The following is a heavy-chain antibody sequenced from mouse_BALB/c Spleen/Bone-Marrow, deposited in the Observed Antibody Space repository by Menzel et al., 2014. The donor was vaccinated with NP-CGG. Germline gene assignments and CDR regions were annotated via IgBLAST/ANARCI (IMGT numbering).Heavy chain of an antibody. D-gene: IGHD4-1*01. V-gene: IGHV1-54*01. CDR3: ARELGRRAMDY. Sequence: QVQLQQSGAELVRPGTSVQVFCKASGYAFTNYWIEWIKQRPGQGLEWIGVINPGSGGANYNEKFKGKATLTADKSSSTAYIQFSSLTSDDSAVYFCARELGRRAMDYWGQGTSVTVSS. CDR1: GYAFTNYW. CDR2: INPGSGGA. J-gene: IGHJ4*01.